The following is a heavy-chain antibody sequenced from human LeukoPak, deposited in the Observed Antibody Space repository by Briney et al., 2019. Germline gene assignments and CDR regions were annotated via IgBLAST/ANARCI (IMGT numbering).Heavy chain of an antibody. Sequence: SETLSLTCTVSGGSISSSSYYWGWIRQPPGKGLEWIGSTYYSGSTYHNPSLKSRVTISVDTSKNQFSLKLSSVTAADTAVYYCARPDYGGIHAFDIWGQGTMVTVSS. CDR3: ARPDYGGIHAFDI. D-gene: IGHD4-23*01. CDR2: TYYSGST. J-gene: IGHJ3*02. CDR1: GGSISSSSYY. V-gene: IGHV4-39*01.